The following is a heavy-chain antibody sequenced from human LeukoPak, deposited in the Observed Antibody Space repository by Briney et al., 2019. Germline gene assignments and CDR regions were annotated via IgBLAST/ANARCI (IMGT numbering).Heavy chain of an antibody. CDR3: ARALDYYDGSGYYSYYYYMDV. Sequence: PSETLSLTCTVSGYSISSGHYWGWIRQPPGKGLEWIGSSYHSGTTYYNPSLKSRVTISVDTSKNQFSLKLSSVTAADTAVYYCARALDYYDGSGYYSYYYYMDVWGKGTTVTVSS. D-gene: IGHD3-22*01. CDR1: GYSISSGHY. V-gene: IGHV4-38-2*02. J-gene: IGHJ6*03. CDR2: SYHSGTT.